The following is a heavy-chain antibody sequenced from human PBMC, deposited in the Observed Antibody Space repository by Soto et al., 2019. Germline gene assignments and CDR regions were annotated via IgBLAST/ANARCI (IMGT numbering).Heavy chain of an antibody. Sequence: GGSLRLSCAASGFIFDDYAMHWVRQAPGKGLEWVSGISWNSGNIGYADSVKGRFTISRDNAKNSLYLQMNTLRTEDTAFYYCAKAKTPTLFLLGEVPGAFDIWGQGTMVTVSS. CDR3: AKAKTPTLFLLGEVPGAFDI. J-gene: IGHJ3*02. CDR1: GFIFDDYA. V-gene: IGHV3-9*01. D-gene: IGHD3-10*01. CDR2: ISWNSGNI.